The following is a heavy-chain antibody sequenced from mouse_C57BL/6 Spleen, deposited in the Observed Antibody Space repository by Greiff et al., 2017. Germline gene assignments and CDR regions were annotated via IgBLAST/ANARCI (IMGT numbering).Heavy chain of an antibody. D-gene: IGHD4-1*01. Sequence: VQLQQSGPELVKPGASVKISCKASGYAFSSSWMNWVKRRPGKGLEWIGRIYPGDGDTTSNGKFKGKATLTADKSSSTDYMQLSSLTSADYAVYFCLTGGYFDYWGQGTTLTVSS. CDR2: IYPGDGDT. J-gene: IGHJ2*01. CDR1: GYAFSSSW. V-gene: IGHV1-82*01. CDR3: LTGGYFDY.